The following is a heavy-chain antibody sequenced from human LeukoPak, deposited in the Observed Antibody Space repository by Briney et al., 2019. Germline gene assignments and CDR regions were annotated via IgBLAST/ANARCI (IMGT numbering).Heavy chain of an antibody. CDR1: GYTFTTYW. Sequence: GESLKISCKGSGYTFTTYWIGWVHQMPGKGLEWMGIIYPGDSDTRYSPSFQGQVTMSADKSISTAYLQWSSLKASDTAMYYCARLSDPLYSNSYFYMDVWGKGTTVTVSS. J-gene: IGHJ6*03. CDR3: ARLSDPLYSNSYFYMDV. V-gene: IGHV5-51*07. D-gene: IGHD6-13*01. CDR2: IYPGDSDT.